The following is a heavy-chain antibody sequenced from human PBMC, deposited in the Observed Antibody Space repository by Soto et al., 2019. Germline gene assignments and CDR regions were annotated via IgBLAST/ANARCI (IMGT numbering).Heavy chain of an antibody. CDR3: ARARVPTISEDAFDM. CDR2: INPNTGGT. J-gene: IGHJ3*02. D-gene: IGHD2-2*01. CDR1: GYTFTGYY. Sequence: GASVKVSCKASGYTFTGYYVHWVRQAPGQGLEWMGWINPNTGGTKYEQKFQGRVTMTRDTSVSTAYMEVGRLTSDDTAVYYCARARVPTISEDAFDMWGQGTLVTVSS. V-gene: IGHV1-2*02.